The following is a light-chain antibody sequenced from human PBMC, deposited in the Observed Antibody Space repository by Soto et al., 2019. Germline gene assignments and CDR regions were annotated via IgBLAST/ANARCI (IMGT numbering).Light chain of an antibody. V-gene: IGKV3-15*01. CDR3: QQYGNWPPIT. J-gene: IGKJ5*01. CDR1: QSVSSK. CDR2: DTS. Sequence: EMVMTQSLATLSVSPGERATLSCRASQSVSSKLAWYQQKPGQAPRLLIYDTSTRATGIPARFSGSGSGTEFTLTISSLQSEDFAVYYCQQYGNWPPITFGQGTRLEIK.